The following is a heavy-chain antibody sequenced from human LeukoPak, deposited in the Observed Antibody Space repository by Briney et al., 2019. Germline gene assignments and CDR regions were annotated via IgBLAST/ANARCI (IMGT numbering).Heavy chain of an antibody. CDR3: ARSWAAGSGSYYP. J-gene: IGHJ5*02. V-gene: IGHV4-61*02. D-gene: IGHD3-10*01. Sequence: SQTLSLTCTVSGGSISSGSYYWSWIRQPAGKGLEWIGRIYTSGSTNYNSSLKSRVTISVDTSKNQFSLKLSSVTAADTAVYYCARSWAAGSGSYYPWGQGTLVTVPS. CDR1: GGSISSGSYY. CDR2: IYTSGST.